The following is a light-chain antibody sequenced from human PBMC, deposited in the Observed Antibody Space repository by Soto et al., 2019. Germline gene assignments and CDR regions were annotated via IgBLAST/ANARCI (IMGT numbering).Light chain of an antibody. CDR3: QSYDSSLNRV. Sequence: QSVLSQPPSVSGASGQRITISCTGSSSNIGANYDVHWYRQVPGTAPKLLMSGDNNRPSGVADRFSGSKSGTSASLAITRLQAEDEADYYCQSYDSSLNRVFGTGTKLTVL. CDR1: SSNIGANYD. V-gene: IGLV1-40*01. CDR2: GDN. J-gene: IGLJ1*01.